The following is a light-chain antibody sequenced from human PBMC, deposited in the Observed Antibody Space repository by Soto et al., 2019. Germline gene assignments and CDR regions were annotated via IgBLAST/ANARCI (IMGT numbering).Light chain of an antibody. CDR3: QQYNSYSSAT. CDR2: KAS. V-gene: IGKV1-5*03. CDR1: QNINSW. J-gene: IGKJ1*01. Sequence: DIQMTQSPSTLPASVGDRVTITCRASQNINSWLAWYQQKPGKAPKLLIYKASSLESGVPSRFSGSGSGTEFTLTINSLQPDDFAIYYCQQYNSYSSATFGQGTKVDIK.